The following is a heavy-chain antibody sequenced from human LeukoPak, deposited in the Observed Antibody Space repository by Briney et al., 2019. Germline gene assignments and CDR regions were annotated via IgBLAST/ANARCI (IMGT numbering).Heavy chain of an antibody. CDR1: GYSISSGYY. J-gene: IGHJ5*02. V-gene: IGHV4-59*01. D-gene: IGHD3-10*01. CDR3: ARDWHGSGSAHSFGP. Sequence: SETLSLTCDVSGYSISSGYYWGWIRQPPGKGLEWIGYIYYSGSTNYNSSLKSRVTISVDTTKNQFSLKLSSVTAADTAVYYCARDWHGSGSAHSFGPWGQGILVTVSS. CDR2: IYYSGST.